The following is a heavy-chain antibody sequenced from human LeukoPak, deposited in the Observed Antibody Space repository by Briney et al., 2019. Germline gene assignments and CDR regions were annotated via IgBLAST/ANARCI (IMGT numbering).Heavy chain of an antibody. Sequence: GGSLRLSCAASGFTFSSYSMNWVRQAPGKGLEWVSSISSGSSYIYYADSVKGRFTISRDNAKNSLYLQMNSLRAEDTAVYYCARALTAASDYWGQGTLVTVSS. J-gene: IGHJ4*02. D-gene: IGHD2-2*01. V-gene: IGHV3-21*01. CDR2: ISSGSSYI. CDR3: ARALTAASDY. CDR1: GFTFSSYS.